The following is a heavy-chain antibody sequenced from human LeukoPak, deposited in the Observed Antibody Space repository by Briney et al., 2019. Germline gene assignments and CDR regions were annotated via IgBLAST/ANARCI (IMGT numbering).Heavy chain of an antibody. CDR1: GYTFTGYY. CDR2: INPNSGGT. V-gene: IGHV1-2*02. J-gene: IGHJ3*02. CDR3: ARDRPRGATVLNDAFDI. D-gene: IGHD1-26*01. Sequence: ASVKVSCKATGYTFTGYYMHWVRQAPGQGLEWMGWINPNSGGTNYAQKFQGRVTMTGDTSISTAYMELSRLRSDDTAVYYCARDRPRGATVLNDAFDIWGQGTMVTVSS.